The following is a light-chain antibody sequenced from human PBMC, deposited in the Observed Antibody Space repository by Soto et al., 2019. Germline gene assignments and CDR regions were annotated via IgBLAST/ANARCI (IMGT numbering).Light chain of an antibody. Sequence: QSVLTQPPSASGNPGQTVTISCSGSSSNIGINYVYWYQQLPGTAPKLLIYRNSQRPLGIPDRFSGSKSGTSASLAISGLRSEDEADYYCAAWDDSLGSHAVFGGGTQLTVL. CDR3: AAWDDSLGSHAV. CDR2: RNS. CDR1: SSNIGINY. V-gene: IGLV1-47*01. J-gene: IGLJ7*01.